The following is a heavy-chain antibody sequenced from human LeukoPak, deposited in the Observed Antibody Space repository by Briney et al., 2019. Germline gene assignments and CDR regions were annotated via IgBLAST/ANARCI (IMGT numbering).Heavy chain of an antibody. CDR2: INPNSGGT. Sequence: ASVKVSCKASGYTFTGYYMHWVRQAPGQGLEWMGWINPNSGGTNYAQKFQGRVTITTDESTSTAYMELSSLRSEDTAVYYCAGGPPSWYFDYWGQGTLVTVSS. D-gene: IGHD3-10*01. CDR1: GYTFTGYY. CDR3: AGGPPSWYFDY. J-gene: IGHJ4*02. V-gene: IGHV1-2*02.